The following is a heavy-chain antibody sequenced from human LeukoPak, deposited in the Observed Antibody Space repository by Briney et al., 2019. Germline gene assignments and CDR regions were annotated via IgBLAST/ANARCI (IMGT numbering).Heavy chain of an antibody. D-gene: IGHD3-10*01. CDR1: GFTFSSYE. Sequence: GGSLRLSCAASGFTFSSYEMNWVRQAPGKGLEWVSYISSSGSTIYYADSVKGRFTISRDNARNSLYLQMNSLRAEDTAVYYCARLDYYGSGSNFDYWGQGTLVTVSS. V-gene: IGHV3-48*03. CDR2: ISSSGSTI. CDR3: ARLDYYGSGSNFDY. J-gene: IGHJ4*02.